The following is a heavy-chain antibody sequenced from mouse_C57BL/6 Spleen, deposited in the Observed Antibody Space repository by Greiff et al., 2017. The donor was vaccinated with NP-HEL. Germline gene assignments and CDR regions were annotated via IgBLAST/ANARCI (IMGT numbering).Heavy chain of an antibody. D-gene: IGHD2-4*01. Sequence: VQLQQPGAELVKPGASVKLSCKASGYTFTSYWMQWVKQRPGQGLEWIGEIDPSDSYTNYNQKFKGKATLTVDTSSSTAYMQLSSLTSEDSAVYYCARGRLRRSFDVWGTGTTVTVSS. V-gene: IGHV1-50*01. J-gene: IGHJ1*03. CDR2: IDPSDSYT. CDR1: GYTFTSYW. CDR3: ARGRLRRSFDV.